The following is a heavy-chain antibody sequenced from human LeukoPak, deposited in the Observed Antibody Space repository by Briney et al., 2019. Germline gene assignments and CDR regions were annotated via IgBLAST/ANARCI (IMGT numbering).Heavy chain of an antibody. J-gene: IGHJ6*02. CDR3: ARDRSPYDFWSGYQYGMDV. CDR2: ITNSGNSK. D-gene: IGHD3-3*01. CDR1: EFTFSSYS. V-gene: IGHV3-48*01. Sequence: GGSLRLSCAASEFTFSSYSMNWVRQAPGKGLEWVSYITNSGNSKSYADSVKGRFTISRDNTKNSLYLQMNSLRAEDTAVYYCARDRSPYDFWSGYQYGMDVWGQGTTVTVSS.